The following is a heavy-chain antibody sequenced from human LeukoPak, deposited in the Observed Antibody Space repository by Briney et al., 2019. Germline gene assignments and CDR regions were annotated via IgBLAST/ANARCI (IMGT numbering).Heavy chain of an antibody. D-gene: IGHD2-21*01. V-gene: IGHV3-53*01. CDR3: VRDSYESDY. CDR2: ISNGGST. CDR1: GFTVSSNF. J-gene: IGHJ4*02. Sequence: PGGSLRLSCAASGFTVSSNFMTWVRQAPGKGLEWVSVISNGGSTDYADSVMGRFTISRDISKNTVFLQMNSLRAEDTAVYYCVRDSYESDYWGQGTLVTVSS.